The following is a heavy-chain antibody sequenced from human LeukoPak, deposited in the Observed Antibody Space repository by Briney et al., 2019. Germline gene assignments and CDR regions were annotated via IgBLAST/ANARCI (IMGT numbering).Heavy chain of an antibody. CDR1: GGTFGSYA. V-gene: IGHV1-69*05. Sequence: SVKVFCKASGGTFGSYAISWVRQAPGQGLEWMGRIIPIFGTANYAQKFQGRVTITTDESTSTAYMELSSLRSEDTAVYYCARELYYYDSSGYYNDYWGQGTLVTVSS. J-gene: IGHJ4*02. D-gene: IGHD3-22*01. CDR2: IIPIFGTA. CDR3: ARELYYYDSSGYYNDY.